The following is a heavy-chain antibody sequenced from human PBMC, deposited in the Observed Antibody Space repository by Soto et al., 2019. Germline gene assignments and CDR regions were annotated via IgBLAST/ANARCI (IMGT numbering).Heavy chain of an antibody. CDR1: GFTFSSYS. Sequence: GGSLRLSCAASGFTFSSYSMNWVRQAPGKGLEWVSSISSSSSYIYYADSVKGRFTISRDNAKNSLYLQMNSLRAEDTAVYYCARGYYYDSSRYYFSVYCGQGTLVTVYS. CDR3: ARGYYYDSSRYYFSVY. CDR2: ISSSSSYI. V-gene: IGHV3-21*01. J-gene: IGHJ1*01. D-gene: IGHD3-22*01.